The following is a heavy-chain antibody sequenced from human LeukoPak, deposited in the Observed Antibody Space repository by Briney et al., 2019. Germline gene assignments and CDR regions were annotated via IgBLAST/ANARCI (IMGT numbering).Heavy chain of an antibody. J-gene: IGHJ4*02. CDR1: GGSISSSSYY. Sequence: SETLSLTCTVSGGSISSSSYYWGWIRQPPGKGLEWIGSIYYSGSTYYNPSLKSRVTISVDTSKNQFSLRLSSVTAADTAVYYCARVPPTEFDYWGQGTLVTVSS. CDR2: IYYSGST. V-gene: IGHV4-39*07. CDR3: ARVPPTEFDY. D-gene: IGHD2-21*02.